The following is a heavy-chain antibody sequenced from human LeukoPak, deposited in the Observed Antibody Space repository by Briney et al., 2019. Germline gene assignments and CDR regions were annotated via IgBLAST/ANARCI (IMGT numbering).Heavy chain of an antibody. CDR2: ITPSGT. V-gene: IGHV1-46*01. J-gene: IGHJ4*02. CDR1: GYTFTSTY. Sequence: ASVKVSCKASGYTFTSTYMHWVRQAPGQGLEWMGIITPSGTSYAQKFQGRVTMTRDMSTSTVYMELSSLRSEDTAVYYCAREGQWLTGGFDYWGQGTLVTVSS. CDR3: AREGQWLTGGFDY. D-gene: IGHD6-19*01.